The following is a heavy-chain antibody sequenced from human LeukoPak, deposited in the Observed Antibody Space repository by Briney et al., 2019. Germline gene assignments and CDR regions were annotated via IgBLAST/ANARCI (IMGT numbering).Heavy chain of an antibody. CDR2: IWYDGSNK. CDR3: ARDIVVVPAAIKNHYYYYGMDV. CDR1: GFTFSSYC. Sequence: PGGSLRLSCAASGFTFSSYCMHWVRQAPGKGLEWVAIIWYDGSNKYYADSVKGRFTISRDNSKNTLYLQMNSLRAEDTAVYYCARDIVVVPAAIKNHYYYYGMDVWGQGTTVTVSS. J-gene: IGHJ6*02. D-gene: IGHD2-2*01. V-gene: IGHV3-33*01.